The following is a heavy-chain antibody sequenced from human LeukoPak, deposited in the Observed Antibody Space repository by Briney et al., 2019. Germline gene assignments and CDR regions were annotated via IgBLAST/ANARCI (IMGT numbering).Heavy chain of an antibody. J-gene: IGHJ4*02. CDR3: AREDTAMVIFDY. Sequence: ASVKVSCKASGGTFSSYAISWVRQAPGQGLEWMGGIIPIFGTANYAQKFQGRVTITADESTSTAYMELSSLRSEDTAVYYCAREDTAMVIFDYWGQGTLVTVSS. V-gene: IGHV1-69*13. CDR1: GGTFSSYA. D-gene: IGHD5-18*01. CDR2: IIPIFGTA.